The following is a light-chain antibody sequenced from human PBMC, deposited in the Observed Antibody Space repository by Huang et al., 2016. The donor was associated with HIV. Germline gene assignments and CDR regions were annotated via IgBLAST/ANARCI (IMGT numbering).Light chain of an antibody. J-gene: IGKJ2*01. CDR1: QSVSSN. V-gene: IGKV3-15*01. CDR2: DAS. Sequence: EVVMTQSPATLSVSPGERATLSCRASQSVSSNLAWYQHKPGKEPRLLIYDASTRATDIPARFSGSGSGTEFTLTINSLQSEDFAVYYWQHYNIWPPGYTFGQGTKLEIK. CDR3: QHYNIWPPGYT.